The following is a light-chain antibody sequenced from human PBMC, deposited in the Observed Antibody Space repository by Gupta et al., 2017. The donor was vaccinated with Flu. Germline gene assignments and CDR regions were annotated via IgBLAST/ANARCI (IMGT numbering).Light chain of an antibody. V-gene: IGLV3-21*02. CDR1: NIGSKN. CDR3: QVWDSSDDHPGV. CDR2: DDS. Sequence: SYVLTQPPSVSAAPSQTATITCGGNNIGSKNVHWYQQKPGQAPVLVVYDDSDRPSGIPERLSGSNSGNTATLTISRVEAGDEADYYCQVWDSSDDHPGVFGGGTKLTVL. J-gene: IGLJ3*02.